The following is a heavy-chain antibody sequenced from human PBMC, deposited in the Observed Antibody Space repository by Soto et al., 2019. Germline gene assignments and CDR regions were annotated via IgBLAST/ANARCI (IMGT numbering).Heavy chain of an antibody. CDR2: INHSGST. V-gene: IGHV4-34*01. CDR1: GGSFSGYY. Sequence: SETLSLACAVCGGSFSGYYWSWIRQPPGKGLEWIGEINHSGSTNYNPSLKSRVTISVDTSKNQFSLKLSSVTAADTAVYYCARGSIAARPSYYYYGMDVWGQGTTVTVSS. J-gene: IGHJ6*02. D-gene: IGHD6-6*01. CDR3: ARGSIAARPSYYYYGMDV.